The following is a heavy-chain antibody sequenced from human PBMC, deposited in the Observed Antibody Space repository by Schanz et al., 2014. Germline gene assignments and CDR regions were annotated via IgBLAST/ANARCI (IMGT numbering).Heavy chain of an antibody. CDR1: GFTFSDHY. Sequence: PGGSLRLSCAASGFTFSDHYMDWVRQAPGQGLEWLGRITNKPNNYNTEYAASVKGRFTISRDDSRNSLYLQMSSLKTEDTAVYCCVRLDVHDYWGQGTLVAVSA. D-gene: IGHD3-16*01. CDR3: VRLDVHDY. CDR2: ITNKPNNYNT. J-gene: IGHJ4*02. V-gene: IGHV3-72*01.